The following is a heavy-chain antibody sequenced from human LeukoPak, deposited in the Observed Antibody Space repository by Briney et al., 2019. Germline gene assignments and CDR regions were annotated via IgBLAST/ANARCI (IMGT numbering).Heavy chain of an antibody. D-gene: IGHD6-19*01. CDR1: GFMFRSFE. CDR3: ALLAVASDFDY. J-gene: IGHJ4*02. CDR2: ISSGAITM. V-gene: IGHV3-48*03. Sequence: GGSLRLSCAASGFMFRSFEMYWVRQAPGRGLELIVYISSGAITMYYADSVKGRFTISRDDAKNSLFLQMNSLRAEDTAVYYCALLAVASDFDYWGQGALVTVSS.